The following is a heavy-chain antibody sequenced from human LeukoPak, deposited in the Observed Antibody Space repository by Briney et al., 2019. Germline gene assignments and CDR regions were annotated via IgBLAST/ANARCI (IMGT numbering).Heavy chain of an antibody. J-gene: IGHJ6*02. CDR3: AREGQAVAGTGFYYYYGMDV. CDR1: GFTFTSSA. D-gene: IGHD6-19*01. V-gene: IGHV1-58*01. CDR2: IVVGSGNT. Sequence: SVKVSCKASGFTFTSSAVQWVRQARGQRLEWIGWIVVGSGNTNYAQKFQERVTITRDMSTSTAYMELSSLRSEDTAVYYCAREGQAVAGTGFYYYYGMDVWGQGTTVTVSS.